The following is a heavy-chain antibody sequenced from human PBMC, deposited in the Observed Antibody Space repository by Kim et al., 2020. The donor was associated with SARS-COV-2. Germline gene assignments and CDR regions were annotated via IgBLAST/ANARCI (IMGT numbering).Heavy chain of an antibody. CDR1: GGSISSYY. V-gene: IGHV4-59*01. Sequence: SETLSLTCTVSGGSISSYYWSWIRQPPGKGLEWIGYIYYSGSTNYNPSLKSRVTISVDTSKNQFSLKLSSVTAADTAVYYCASSQDDILTGYFARAEYFQHWGQGTLVTVSS. D-gene: IGHD3-9*01. J-gene: IGHJ1*01. CDR2: IYYSGST. CDR3: ASSQDDILTGYFARAEYFQH.